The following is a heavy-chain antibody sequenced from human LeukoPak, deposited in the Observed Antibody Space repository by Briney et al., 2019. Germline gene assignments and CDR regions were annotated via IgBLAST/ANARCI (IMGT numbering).Heavy chain of an antibody. CDR3: ARARGSSWYGALYFSY. Sequence: ASVKVSCKASGYTFTSYDINWVRQATGRGLEWMGWMNPNSGNTGYAQKFQGRVTITRNTSISTAYMELSSLRSEDTAVYYCARARGSSWYGALYFSYWGQGTLVTVSS. J-gene: IGHJ4*02. V-gene: IGHV1-8*03. D-gene: IGHD6-13*01. CDR1: GYTFTSYD. CDR2: MNPNSGNT.